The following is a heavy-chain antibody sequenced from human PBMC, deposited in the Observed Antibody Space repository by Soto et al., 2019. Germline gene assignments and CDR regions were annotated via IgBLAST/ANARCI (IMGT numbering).Heavy chain of an antibody. D-gene: IGHD3-10*01. Sequence: SVLQRPTCTGSGGSMINFYWSWIRQPPGKGLEWIGYVYYNGNTNYNPSLKSRVTMSVDTSKNQFSLKVRSVTAADTAVYYCARALRGDYWGRGTLVTVSS. CDR3: ARALRGDY. CDR2: VYYNGNT. CDR1: GGSMINFY. V-gene: IGHV4-59*01. J-gene: IGHJ4*02.